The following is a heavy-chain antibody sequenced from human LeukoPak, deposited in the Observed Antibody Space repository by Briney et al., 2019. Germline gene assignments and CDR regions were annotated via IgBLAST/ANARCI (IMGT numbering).Heavy chain of an antibody. V-gene: IGHV1-18*01. D-gene: IGHD3-3*01. CDR2: ISAYNGNT. J-gene: IGHJ4*02. CDR3: ARADYDFWSGYSSGY. CDR1: GYTFTSYG. Sequence: VKVSCKASGYTFTSYGISWVRQAPGQGLEWMGWISAYNGNTNYAQKLQGRVTMTTDTSTSTAYMELRSLRSDDTAVYYCARADYDFWSGYSSGYWGQGTLVTVSS.